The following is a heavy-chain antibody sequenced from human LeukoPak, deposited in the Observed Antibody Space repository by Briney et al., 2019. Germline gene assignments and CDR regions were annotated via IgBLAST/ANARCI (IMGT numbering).Heavy chain of an antibody. CDR1: GFTLSNFA. D-gene: IGHD5-12*01. J-gene: IGHJ4*02. CDR3: VKGAYDYIERGYFDY. CDR2: IIGSSGDT. Sequence: GSLRLSRVASGFTLSNFAMSWVRQAPGKGLEWVSLIIGSSGDTFYADSVKDRFSIYRDNSKNRLYLQMNSLRAEDTALYYCVKGAYDYIERGYFDYWGQGTLVTVSS. V-gene: IGHV3-23*01.